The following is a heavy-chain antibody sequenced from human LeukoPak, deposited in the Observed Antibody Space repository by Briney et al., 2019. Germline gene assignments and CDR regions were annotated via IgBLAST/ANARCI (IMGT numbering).Heavy chain of an antibody. CDR2: ITGTGGR. CDR3: AREGIAVAGIDY. CDR1: GFTLTNHG. D-gene: IGHD6-19*01. V-gene: IGHV3-66*03. J-gene: IGHJ4*02. Sequence: GGSLRLSCAVSGFTLTNHGVSWVRQAPGKGLEWVSIITGTGGRYYGDSVKGRFILSRDNSKNTLYLQMNSLRAEDTAVYYCAREGIAVAGIDYWGQGTLVTVSS.